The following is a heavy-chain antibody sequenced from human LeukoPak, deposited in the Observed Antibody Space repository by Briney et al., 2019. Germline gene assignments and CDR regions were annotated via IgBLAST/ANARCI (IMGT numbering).Heavy chain of an antibody. V-gene: IGHV3-23*01. Sequence: GGSLRLSCAASGFTFSSFAMIWVRQAPGKGLQWVSTIIGSGGSTYYADSVKGRFTISRDNSKNTLYPQMNSLRAEDTALYYCARTIHFDYWGQGTLVTVSS. D-gene: IGHD1-7*01. CDR2: IIGSGGST. CDR3: ARTIHFDY. CDR1: GFTFSSFA. J-gene: IGHJ4*02.